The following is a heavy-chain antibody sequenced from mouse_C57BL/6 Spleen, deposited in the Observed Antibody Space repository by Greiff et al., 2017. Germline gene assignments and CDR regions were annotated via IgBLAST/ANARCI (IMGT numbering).Heavy chain of an antibody. Sequence: QVQLQQSGPGLVQPSQSLSITCTVSGFSLTSYGVHWVRQSPGKGLEWLGVIWSGGSTDYNAAFISRLSISKDNSKSQVFFKMNSLQADDTAIYYCARNAPFITTVVALDYWGQGTTLTVSS. V-gene: IGHV2-2*01. CDR2: IWSGGST. CDR3: ARNAPFITTVVALDY. J-gene: IGHJ2*01. CDR1: GFSLTSYG. D-gene: IGHD1-1*01.